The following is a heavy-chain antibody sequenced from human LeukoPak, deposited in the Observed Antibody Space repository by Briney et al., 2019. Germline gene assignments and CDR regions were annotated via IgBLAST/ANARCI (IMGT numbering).Heavy chain of an antibody. Sequence: GGSLRLSCSASGFTFTSYSMNWARQAPGKGLEWVSSISNRGDYIYYADSVKGRFTISRDNSKNTLYLQMNSLRAEDTAVYYCAKDPPTRVYGSGSYYNEDWFDPWGQGTLVTVSS. J-gene: IGHJ5*02. D-gene: IGHD3-10*01. CDR1: GFTFTSYS. CDR2: ISNRGDYI. CDR3: AKDPPTRVYGSGSYYNEDWFDP. V-gene: IGHV3-21*04.